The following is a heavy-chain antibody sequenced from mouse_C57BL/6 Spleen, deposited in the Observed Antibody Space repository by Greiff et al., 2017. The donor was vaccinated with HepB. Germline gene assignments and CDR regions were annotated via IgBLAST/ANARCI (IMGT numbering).Heavy chain of an antibody. CDR1: GFTFSSYA. CDR2: ISDGGSYT. Sequence: EVKLMESGGGLVKPGGSLKLSCAASGFTFSSYAMSWVRQTPEKGLEWVATISDGGSYTYYPDNVKGRFTISRDNAKNNLYLQMSHLKSEDTAMYYCARDDYPFDYWGQGTTLTVSS. CDR3: ARDDYPFDY. J-gene: IGHJ2*01. D-gene: IGHD2-4*01. V-gene: IGHV5-4*01.